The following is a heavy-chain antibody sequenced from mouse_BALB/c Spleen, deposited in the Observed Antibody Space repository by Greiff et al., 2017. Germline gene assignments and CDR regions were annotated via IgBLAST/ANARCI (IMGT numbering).Heavy chain of an antibody. CDR2: INPYNGGT. CDR1: GYTFTSYD. V-gene: IGHV1-14*01. D-gene: IGHD2-2*01. J-gene: IGHJ2*01. CDR3: ATTESGLCDY. Sequence: VQLQQSGPELVKPGASVKMSCKASGYTFTSYDMHWVKQKPGQGLEWIGYINPYNGGTKYNEKFKGKATLSVDKSSSTAYMQLNSLTSEDSAVYYSATTESGLCDYWGQGTTLTVSS.